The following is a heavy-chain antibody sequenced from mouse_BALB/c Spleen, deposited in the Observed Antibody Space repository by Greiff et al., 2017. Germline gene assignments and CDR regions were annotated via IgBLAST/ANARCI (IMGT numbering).Heavy chain of an antibody. CDR2: ILPGSGST. V-gene: IGHV1-9*01. J-gene: IGHJ4*01. CDR3: ARVGHRYDNYAMDY. D-gene: IGHD2-14*01. Sequence: QVQLQQSGAELMKPGASVKISCKATGYTFSSYWIEWVKQRPGHGLEWIGEILPGSGSTNYNEKFKGKATFTADTSSNTAYMQLSSLTSEDSAVYYCARVGHRYDNYAMDYWGQGTSVTVSS. CDR1: GYTFSSYW.